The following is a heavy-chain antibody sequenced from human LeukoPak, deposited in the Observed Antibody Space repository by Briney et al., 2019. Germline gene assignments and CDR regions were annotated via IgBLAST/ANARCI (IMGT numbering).Heavy chain of an antibody. CDR2: MNPNSGNT. CDR1: GYTFTSYD. J-gene: IGHJ4*02. Sequence: ASVKVSCKASGYTFTSYDINWVRQATGQGLEWMGWMNPNSGNTGYAQKFQGRVTMARNTSVSTAYMELSSLRSEDTAVYYCVRDGLNWNYDYWGQGTLVAVSS. V-gene: IGHV1-8*01. D-gene: IGHD1-7*01. CDR3: VRDGLNWNYDY.